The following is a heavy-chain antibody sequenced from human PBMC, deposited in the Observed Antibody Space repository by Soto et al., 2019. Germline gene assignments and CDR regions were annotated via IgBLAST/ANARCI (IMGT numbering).Heavy chain of an antibody. Sequence: QVQLVQSGGGVVQPGRSLRLSCAASGFTFSSYAMHWVRQAPGKGLEWVAVISSDGSNKYYADSVRGRVTISRDNSKNTLYLQMNSLRAEDTAVYYCATDRAIVYWGQGTLVTVSS. CDR1: GFTFSSYA. CDR2: ISSDGSNK. J-gene: IGHJ4*02. D-gene: IGHD3-16*02. V-gene: IGHV3-30-3*01. CDR3: ATDRAIVY.